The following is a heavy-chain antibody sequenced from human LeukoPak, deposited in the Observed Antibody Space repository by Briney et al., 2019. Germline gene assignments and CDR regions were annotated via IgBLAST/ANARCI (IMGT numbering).Heavy chain of an antibody. CDR3: ARARTSIRFTDSFDI. D-gene: IGHD2-21*01. CDR2: MNPNSGNT. CDR1: GYTFTSYD. Sequence: GASVKVSCKASGYTFTSYDINWVRQATGQGLEWMGWMNPNSGNTGYAQKFQGRVTMTRNTSISTAYMELSSLSSDDTAMYFCARARTSIRFTDSFDIWSQGTLVTVSS. V-gene: IGHV1-8*01. J-gene: IGHJ3*02.